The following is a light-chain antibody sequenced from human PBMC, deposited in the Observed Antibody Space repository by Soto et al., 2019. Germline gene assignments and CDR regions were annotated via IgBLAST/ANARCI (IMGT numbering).Light chain of an antibody. Sequence: QSALTQPASVSGSPGQSITISCTGTSSDIGTYNLVSWYQQHPRKAPKLMIYEVNKRPSGVSDRFSGSKSGNTASLTISGLQAEDEADYYCCSYAGSSTLYVFGTGNKLTVL. CDR3: CSYAGSSTLYV. CDR2: EVN. CDR1: SSDIGTYNL. J-gene: IGLJ1*01. V-gene: IGLV2-23*02.